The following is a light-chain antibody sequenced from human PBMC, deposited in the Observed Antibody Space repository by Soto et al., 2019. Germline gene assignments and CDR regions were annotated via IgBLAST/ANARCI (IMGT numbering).Light chain of an antibody. Sequence: QSALTQPASVSGSPGQSITISCTGNNSDVGGYNYVSWYQQHPGKAPKLMIYDVSNWPSGVSNRFSGSKSGNTASLTISGLQAEDEADYYCSSYTSSSTVVFGGGTKLTVL. CDR3: SSYTSSSTVV. CDR1: NSDVGGYNY. V-gene: IGLV2-14*01. J-gene: IGLJ2*01. CDR2: DVS.